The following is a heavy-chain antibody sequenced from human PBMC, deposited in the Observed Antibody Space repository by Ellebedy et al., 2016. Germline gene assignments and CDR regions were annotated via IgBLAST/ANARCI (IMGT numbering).Heavy chain of an antibody. J-gene: IGHJ6*03. CDR3: ARKYGSGSYYPSYYYYMDV. CDR2: INTNTGNP. D-gene: IGHD3-10*01. V-gene: IGHV7-4-1*02. Sequence: ASVKVSCKASGYTCTSYGISWVRQAPGQGLEWMGWINTNTGNPTYAQGFTGRFVFSLDTSVSTAYLQISSLKAEDTAVYYCARKYGSGSYYPSYYYYMDVWGKGTTVTVSS. CDR1: GYTCTSYG.